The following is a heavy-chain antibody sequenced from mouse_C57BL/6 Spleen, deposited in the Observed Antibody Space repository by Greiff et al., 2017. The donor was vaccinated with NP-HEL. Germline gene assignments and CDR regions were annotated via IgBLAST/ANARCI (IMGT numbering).Heavy chain of an antibody. CDR3: ARDDYYGSSYDFDY. CDR2: IDPSDSET. CDR1: GYTFTSYW. V-gene: IGHV1-52*01. J-gene: IGHJ2*01. D-gene: IGHD1-1*01. Sequence: QVQLQQPGAELVRPGSSVKLSCKASGYTFTSYWMHWVKQRPIQGLEWIGNIDPSDSETHYNQKFKDKATLTVDKSSSTAYMQLSSLTSEDSAVYYCARDDYYGSSYDFDYWGKGTTLTVSS.